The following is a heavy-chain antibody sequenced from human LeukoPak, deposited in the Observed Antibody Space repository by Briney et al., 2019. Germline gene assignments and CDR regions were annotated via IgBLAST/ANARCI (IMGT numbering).Heavy chain of an antibody. V-gene: IGHV4-39*07. CDR3: ARGPYYYDSSGYYCDY. J-gene: IGHJ4*02. D-gene: IGHD3-22*01. Sequence: SETLSLTCTVSGGSISSGGYYWSWIRQPPGKGLEWIGEINHSGSTNYNPSLKSRVTISVDTSKNQFSLKLSSVTAADTAVYYCARGPYYYDSSGYYCDYWGQGTLVTVSS. CDR1: GGSISSGGYY. CDR2: INHSGST.